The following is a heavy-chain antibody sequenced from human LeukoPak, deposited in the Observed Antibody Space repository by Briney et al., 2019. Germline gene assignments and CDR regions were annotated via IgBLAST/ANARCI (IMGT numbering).Heavy chain of an antibody. Sequence: SETLSLTCTVSGGSISSGGYYWSWLRQHPGKGLEWIGYIYYSGSTYYNPSLKGRVTISVDTSKNQFSLKLSSVTAADTAVYYCARSNDYGDYVFDHWGQGTRVTVFS. D-gene: IGHD4-17*01. CDR2: IYYSGST. J-gene: IGHJ4*02. V-gene: IGHV4-31*03. CDR1: GGSISSGGYY. CDR3: ARSNDYGDYVFDH.